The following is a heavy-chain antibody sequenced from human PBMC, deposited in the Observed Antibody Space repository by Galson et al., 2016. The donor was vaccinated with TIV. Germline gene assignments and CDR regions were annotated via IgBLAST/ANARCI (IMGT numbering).Heavy chain of an antibody. V-gene: IGHV3-30*04. CDR3: ARDAVTYPSHYHLYGMDV. Sequence: SLRLSCAASQFTFTSYSIHWVRQAPGKGLEWLSVLSSDGSNKFYADSVKGRFTLSRDKSKRTVFLQMDRLTPDDTAVYYCARDAVTYPSHYHLYGMDVWGQGTTVTVSS. CDR1: QFTFTSYS. J-gene: IGHJ6*02. CDR2: LSSDGSNK. D-gene: IGHD2-21*02.